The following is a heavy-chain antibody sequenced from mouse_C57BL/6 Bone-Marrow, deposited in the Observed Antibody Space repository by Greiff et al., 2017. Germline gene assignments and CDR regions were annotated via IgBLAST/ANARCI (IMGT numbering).Heavy chain of an antibody. CDR1: YTFTDYYM. Sequence: VQLHQSGPELVKPGASVKMSCKASGYTFTDYYMPWVKQKPGKGLEWIGEIYPGSGNTYYNEKFKGKATLTADTSSSTAYMQLSSLTSEDSAVYFCANYGYDWFSYWGQGTLVTVSA. D-gene: IGHD2-2*01. V-gene: IGHV1-83*01. J-gene: IGHJ3*01. CDR2: YPGSGNTY. CDR3: NYGYDWFSY.